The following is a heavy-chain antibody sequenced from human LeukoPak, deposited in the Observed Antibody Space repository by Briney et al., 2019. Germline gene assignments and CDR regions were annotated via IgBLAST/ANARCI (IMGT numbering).Heavy chain of an antibody. V-gene: IGHV4-59*08. CDR3: ARHMSVSYDAFDL. CDR1: GGSFSGYY. D-gene: IGHD3-10*01. J-gene: IGHJ3*01. CDR2: VYYTGRT. Sequence: SETLSLTSAVYGGSFSGYYWSWIRQPPGKGLEWIAYVYYTGRTLYNPSLESRVTISVDTSKTQFSLTVTSVTAADTAVYYCARHMSVSYDAFDLWGRGTTVTVSS.